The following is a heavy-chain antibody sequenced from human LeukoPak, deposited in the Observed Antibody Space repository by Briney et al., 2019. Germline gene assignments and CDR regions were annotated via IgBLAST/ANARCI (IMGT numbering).Heavy chain of an antibody. CDR3: ARVGDCSSTSCHNWFDP. J-gene: IGHJ5*02. CDR2: INHSGST. CDR1: GGSISSSSYY. D-gene: IGHD2-2*01. Sequence: PSETLSLTCTVSGGSISSSSYYWSWIRQPPGKGLEWIGEINHSGSTNYNPSLKSRVTISVDTSKNQFSLKLSSVTAADTAVYYCARVGDCSSTSCHNWFDPWGQGTLVTVSS. V-gene: IGHV4-39*07.